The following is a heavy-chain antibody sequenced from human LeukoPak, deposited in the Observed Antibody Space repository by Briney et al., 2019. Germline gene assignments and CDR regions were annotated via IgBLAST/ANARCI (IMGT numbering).Heavy chain of an antibody. V-gene: IGHV3-11*04. D-gene: IGHD3-16*02. Sequence: PGGSLRLSCATSGFTFSDYYMSWIRQAPGKGLEWVSYISSSGSPIYYADSVKGRFTISRDNAKNSLFLQVNSLRAEDTAVYYCARGSFLITFGGFIGWGQGTLVTVSS. CDR1: GFTFSDYY. CDR3: ARGSFLITFGGFIG. CDR2: ISSSGSPI. J-gene: IGHJ4*02.